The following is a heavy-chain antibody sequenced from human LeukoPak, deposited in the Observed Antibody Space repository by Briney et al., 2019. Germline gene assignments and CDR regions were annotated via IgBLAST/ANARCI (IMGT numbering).Heavy chain of an antibody. D-gene: IGHD3-22*01. CDR2: IYKSGST. CDR1: GGSISSGSYY. J-gene: IGHJ4*02. V-gene: IGHV4-61*09. CDR3: ARHRAFSSGYFNY. Sequence: SETLSLTCTVSGGSISSGSYYCSWIRQPAGKGLEWIGHIYKSGSTNYNPSLKSRVTVSVDTSKNQFSLKLSSVTAADTAVYYCARHRAFSSGYFNYWGQGTLVTVSS.